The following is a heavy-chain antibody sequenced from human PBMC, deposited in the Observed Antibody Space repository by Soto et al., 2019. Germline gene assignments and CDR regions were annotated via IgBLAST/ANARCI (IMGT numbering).Heavy chain of an antibody. J-gene: IGHJ3*02. CDR3: ARNSGYAGRDAFDI. D-gene: IGHD5-12*01. Sequence: GGSLRLSCAASGFTFSSYSMNWVRQAPGKGLEWVSSISSSSSYIYYADSVKGRFTISRDNAKNSLYLQMNSLRAEDTAVYYCARNSGYAGRDAFDIWGQGTMVTVSS. V-gene: IGHV3-21*01. CDR1: GFTFSSYS. CDR2: ISSSSSYI.